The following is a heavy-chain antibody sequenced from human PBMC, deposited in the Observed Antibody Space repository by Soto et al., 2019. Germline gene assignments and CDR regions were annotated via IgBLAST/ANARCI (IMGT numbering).Heavy chain of an antibody. V-gene: IGHV4-31*03. CDR3: ARIGNPSEMDILTDPIMYYFDY. J-gene: IGHJ4*02. D-gene: IGHD3-9*01. Sequence: SETLSLTCTVSGGSISSGGYYWSWIRQHPGKGLEWIGYIYYSGSTYYTPSLKSRFTISVDTSKNQFSLKLISVTAADTAVYYCARIGNPSEMDILTDPIMYYFDYWGQGTLVTVSS. CDR2: IYYSGST. CDR1: GGSISSGGYY.